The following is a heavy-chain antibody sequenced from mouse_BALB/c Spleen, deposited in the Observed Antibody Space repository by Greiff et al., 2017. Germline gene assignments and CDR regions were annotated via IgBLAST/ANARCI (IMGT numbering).Heavy chain of an antibody. CDR3: ARSDESFAY. CDR2: INPSTGYT. CDR1: GYTFTSYW. V-gene: IGHV1-7*01. Sequence: QVQLQQSGAELAKPGASVKMSCKASGYTFTSYWMHWVKQRPGQGLEWIGYINPSTGYTEYNQKFKDKATLTADKSSSTAYMQLSSLTSEDSAVYYCARSDESFAYWGQGTLVTVSA. J-gene: IGHJ3*01.